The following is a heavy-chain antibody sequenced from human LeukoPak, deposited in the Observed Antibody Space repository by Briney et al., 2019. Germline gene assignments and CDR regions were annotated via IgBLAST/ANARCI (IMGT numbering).Heavy chain of an antibody. Sequence: SETLSLTCAFFGDYISSSSYYWGWIRQSPGTGLEWIGDIYHSGRTYYNPSLKSRVAISIDTSKNQFSLRLRSMTAADTAVFYCARRRYYDSTGYFEWGRGTLVTVSS. CDR3: ARRRYYDSTGYFE. CDR1: GDYISSSSYY. CDR2: IYHSGRT. J-gene: IGHJ1*01. V-gene: IGHV4-39*01. D-gene: IGHD3-22*01.